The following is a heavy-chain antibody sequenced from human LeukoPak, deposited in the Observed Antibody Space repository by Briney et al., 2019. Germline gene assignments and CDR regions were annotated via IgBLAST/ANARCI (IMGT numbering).Heavy chain of an antibody. J-gene: IGHJ5*02. V-gene: IGHV4-34*01. D-gene: IGHD6-13*01. CDR1: GGSFSGYY. Sequence: TSETLSLTCAVYGGSFSGYYWSWIRQPPGKGLEWIGEINHSGSTNYNPSLKSRVTISVDTSKNQFSLKLSSVTAADTSVYYCVRQIRMYGSNTGWFDPWGQGTLVTVSS. CDR2: INHSGST. CDR3: VRQIRMYGSNTGWFDP.